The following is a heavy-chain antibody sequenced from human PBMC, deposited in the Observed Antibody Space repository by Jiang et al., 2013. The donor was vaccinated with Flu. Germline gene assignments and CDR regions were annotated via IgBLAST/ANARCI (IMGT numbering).Heavy chain of an antibody. Sequence: VQLVESGAEVKKPGSSVKVSCKASGGTFSSYAISWVRQAPGQGLEWMGGIIPIFGTANYAQKFQGRVTITADESTSTAYMELSSLRSEDTAVYYCARVREKTXYYDSSGYQDAFDIWGQGTMVT. CDR3: ARVREKTXYYDSSGYQDAFDI. D-gene: IGHD3-22*01. CDR2: IIPIFGTA. CDR1: GGTFSSYA. J-gene: IGHJ3*02. V-gene: IGHV1-69*01.